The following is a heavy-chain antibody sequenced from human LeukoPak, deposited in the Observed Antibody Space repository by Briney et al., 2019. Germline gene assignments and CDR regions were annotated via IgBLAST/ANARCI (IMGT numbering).Heavy chain of an antibody. V-gene: IGHV4-38-2*01. CDR2: IYHSGST. CDR3: ARDMSTSTWGS. D-gene: IGHD3-16*01. J-gene: IGHJ4*02. Sequence: PSETLSLTCAVSGYSISSGYYWGWIRQPPGKGLEWIGNIYHSGSTYYNPSLKSRVTISVDTSKNQFSLKLSSVTAADTAVYYCARDMSTSTWGSWGQGTLVTVSS. CDR1: GYSISSGYY.